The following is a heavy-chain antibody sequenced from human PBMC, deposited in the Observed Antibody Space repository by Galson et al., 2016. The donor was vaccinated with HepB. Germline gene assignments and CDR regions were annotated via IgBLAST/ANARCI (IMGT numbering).Heavy chain of an antibody. D-gene: IGHD6-19*01. J-gene: IGHJ4*02. Sequence: ETLSLTCTVSGGSVRSGSYYWNWIRQSPGKGLEWLGYFYYSANTNYNPSVKSRVTISVDTSKNQFSLKLRSVTAADTAVYYCARGSSAWFHCFDNWGQGTLVTVSS. CDR1: GGSVRSGSYY. V-gene: IGHV4-61*01. CDR2: FYYSANT. CDR3: ARGSSAWFHCFDN.